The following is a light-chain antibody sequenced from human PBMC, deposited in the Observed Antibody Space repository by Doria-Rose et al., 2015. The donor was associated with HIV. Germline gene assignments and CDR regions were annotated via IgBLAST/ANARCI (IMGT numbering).Light chain of an antibody. Sequence: QPVLTQPPSVSGAPGQRVAISCTGSSSNIGAGFDVNWYQQFPGTAPKLLIHDNTNRPSGVPDRFSGSKSGTSAYLAISGLRADDEADDNCQSYDSRLSVYVFGTGTKVTV. CDR3: QSYDSRLSVYV. V-gene: IGLV1-40*01. J-gene: IGLJ1*01. CDR1: SSNIGAGFD. CDR2: DNT.